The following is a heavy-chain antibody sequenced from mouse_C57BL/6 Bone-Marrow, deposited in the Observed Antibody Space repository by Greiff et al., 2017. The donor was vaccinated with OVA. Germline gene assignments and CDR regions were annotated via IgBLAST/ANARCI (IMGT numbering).Heavy chain of an antibody. Sequence: DVHLVESGAGLVKPGGSLKLSCAASGFTFSSYAMSWVRQTPEKRLEWVAYISSGGDYIYYADTVKGRFTISRDNARNTLYLQMSSLKSEDTAMYYCTRDPVDYGSSYGIDYWGQGTTLTVSS. CDR3: TRDPVDYGSSYGIDY. V-gene: IGHV5-9-1*02. CDR1: GFTFSSYA. D-gene: IGHD1-1*01. CDR2: ISSGGDYI. J-gene: IGHJ2*01.